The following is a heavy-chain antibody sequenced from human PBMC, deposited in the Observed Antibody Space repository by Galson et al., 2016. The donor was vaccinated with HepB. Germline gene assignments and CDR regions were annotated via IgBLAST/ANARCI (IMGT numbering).Heavy chain of an antibody. J-gene: IGHJ2*01. V-gene: IGHV3-21*01. Sequence: SLRLSCAASGFTFSSYAMSWVRQSPGKGLEWVSSITSSSSYIYLADSVKGRFTLSRDNAKNSVYLQMKSLRAEDTAVYYCARDLGDFWSGQDPYFGLWGRGTLVTVSS. D-gene: IGHD3-3*01. CDR3: ARDLGDFWSGQDPYFGL. CDR2: ITSSSSYI. CDR1: GFTFSSYA.